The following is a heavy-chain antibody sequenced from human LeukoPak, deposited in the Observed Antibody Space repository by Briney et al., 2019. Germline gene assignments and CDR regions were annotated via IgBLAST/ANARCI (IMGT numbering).Heavy chain of an antibody. J-gene: IGHJ4*02. V-gene: IGHV3-30*04. CDR1: GFTFSSYA. Sequence: QPGRSLRLSCAAYGFTFSSYAMHWVRQAPGKGLEWVAIISYDGSNKYYADSVKGRFTISRDNSKNTLYLQMNSLRAEDTAVYYCARGKGEYFDYWGQGTLVTVSS. CDR3: ARGKGEYFDY. D-gene: IGHD3-16*01. CDR2: ISYDGSNK.